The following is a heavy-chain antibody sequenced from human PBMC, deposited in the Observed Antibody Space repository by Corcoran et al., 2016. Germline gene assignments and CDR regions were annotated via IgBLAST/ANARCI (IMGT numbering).Heavy chain of an antibody. J-gene: IGHJ4*02. D-gene: IGHD6-19*01. CDR1: GGSIGGSDDF. Sequence: QLQLQESGPGLVKPSETLSLTCTVSGGSIGGSDDFWGWIRQPPGKGLEWIGSIHDGRSTFYPPSLKSRVTISGDTSKNQFSLKLNSVTAADTAIYYCARHGKWLAKGFDYWGQGTLVTVST. CDR2: IHDGRST. CDR3: ARHGKWLAKGFDY. V-gene: IGHV4-39*01.